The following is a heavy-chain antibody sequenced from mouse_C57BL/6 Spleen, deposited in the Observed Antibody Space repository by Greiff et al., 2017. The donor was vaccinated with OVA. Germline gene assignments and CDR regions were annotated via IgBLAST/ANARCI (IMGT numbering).Heavy chain of an antibody. CDR1: GYTFTSYG. V-gene: IGHV1-81*01. CDR2: IYPRSGNT. Sequence: QVQLQQSGAELARPGASVKLSCKASGYTFTSYGISWVKQRTGQGLEWIGEIYPRSGNTYYNEKFKGKATLTADKSSSTAYMELRSLTSEDSAVYFCARSGYYGSSFPWCAYWGQGTLVTVSA. J-gene: IGHJ3*01. D-gene: IGHD1-1*01. CDR3: ARSGYYGSSFPWCAY.